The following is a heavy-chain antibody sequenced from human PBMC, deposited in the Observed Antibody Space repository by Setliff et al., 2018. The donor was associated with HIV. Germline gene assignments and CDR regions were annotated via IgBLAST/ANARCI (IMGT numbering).Heavy chain of an antibody. CDR1: GDSISGNYY. CDR2: VFSGGSS. V-gene: IGHV4-39*01. Sequence: SETLSLTCTVSGDSISGNYYWAWIRKPPGKGLEWIATVFSGGSSKYNPSLWSRVTISVDTSKNQLYLKMDSVTAADTAFYYCARYGPASVIWFGYLDYWGPGMSVTVSS. CDR3: ARYGPASVIWFGYLDY. J-gene: IGHJ4*02. D-gene: IGHD3-10*01.